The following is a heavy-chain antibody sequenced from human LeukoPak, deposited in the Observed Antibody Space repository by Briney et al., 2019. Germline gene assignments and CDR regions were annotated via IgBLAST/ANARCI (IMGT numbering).Heavy chain of an antibody. CDR3: AKENSNAMDYYDN. CDR1: GFTFRNHG. Sequence: QAGTSLRLSCSVSGFTFRNHGMHWVRQAPGKGLEWVAVISYNGRTQYYADSVKGRFTISRDNSENTLYLQMNSLRVEDTAVYYCAKENSNAMDYYDNWGQGALVTVSS. CDR2: ISYNGRTQ. J-gene: IGHJ4*02. D-gene: IGHD4-11*01. V-gene: IGHV3-30*18.